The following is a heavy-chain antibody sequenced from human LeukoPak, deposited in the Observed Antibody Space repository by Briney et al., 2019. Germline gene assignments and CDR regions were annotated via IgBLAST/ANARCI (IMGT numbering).Heavy chain of an antibody. J-gene: IGHJ4*02. CDR3: ARGCSTTMCPADY. Sequence: GGSLRLSCGASGFTFSSYWMHWVRQAPGKGLVWVSLINTDGSSTTYADSVKGRFTISRDNAKNTLSLQMNSLRVEDTAVYYCARGCSTTMCPADYWGQGTLVTVSS. CDR2: INTDGSST. D-gene: IGHD2-2*01. V-gene: IGHV3-74*01. CDR1: GFTFSSYW.